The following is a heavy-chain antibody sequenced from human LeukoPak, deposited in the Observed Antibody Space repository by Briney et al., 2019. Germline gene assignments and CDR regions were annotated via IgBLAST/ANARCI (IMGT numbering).Heavy chain of an antibody. V-gene: IGHV4-4*07. Sequence: SETLSLTCTVSGGSISSYYWSWIRQPAGQGLEWIGRIYTSGSTNYNPSLKSRVTMSVDTSKNQFSLKLSSVTAADTAVYYCARAVPSGSPYYMDVWGKGTTVTVSS. D-gene: IGHD1-26*01. J-gene: IGHJ6*03. CDR1: GGSISSYY. CDR3: ARAVPSGSPYYMDV. CDR2: IYTSGST.